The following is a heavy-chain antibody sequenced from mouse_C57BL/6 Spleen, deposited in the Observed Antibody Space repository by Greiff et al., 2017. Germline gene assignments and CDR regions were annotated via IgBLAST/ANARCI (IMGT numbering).Heavy chain of an antibody. Sequence: VQLQQSGAELVRPGASVTLSCKASGYTFTDYEMHWVKQTPVHGLEWIGAIDPETGGTAYNQKFKGKARLTADKSSSTAYMELRSLTSEDSAVYYCTSSTYFDYWGQGTTLTVSS. V-gene: IGHV1-15*01. J-gene: IGHJ2*01. CDR2: IDPETGGT. CDR1: GYTFTDYE. CDR3: TSSTYFDY.